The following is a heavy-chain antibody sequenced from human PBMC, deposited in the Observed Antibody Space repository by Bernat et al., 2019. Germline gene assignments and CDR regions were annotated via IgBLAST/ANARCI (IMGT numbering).Heavy chain of an antibody. CDR2: IWYDGSNK. D-gene: IGHD3-10*01. J-gene: IGHJ4*02. CDR1: GFTFSSYG. Sequence: QVQLVESGGGVVQPGRSLRLSCAASGFTFSSYGMHWVRQAPGKGLEWVAVIWYDGSNKYYADSVKGRFTISRDNSKNTLYLQMNSLRAEDTAVYYCAKRTTAVRGVTSFDYWGQGTLVTVSS. V-gene: IGHV3-33*06. CDR3: AKRTTAVRGVTSFDY.